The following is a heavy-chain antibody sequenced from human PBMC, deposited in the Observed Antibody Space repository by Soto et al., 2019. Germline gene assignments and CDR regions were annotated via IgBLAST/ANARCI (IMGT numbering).Heavy chain of an antibody. J-gene: IGHJ4*02. V-gene: IGHV3-21*01. CDR1: GFSFSTST. D-gene: IGHD1-1*01. CDR3: VCDDNRRY. Sequence: PGGSLRLSCAASGFSFSTSTMNWVRQAPGKGLEFVSSIGRTGIDRYYIDSVKGRFTISRDNAQNSLYLQMNSLRAGDAALYYCVCDDNRRYWGRGTLVTVSS. CDR2: IGRTGIDR.